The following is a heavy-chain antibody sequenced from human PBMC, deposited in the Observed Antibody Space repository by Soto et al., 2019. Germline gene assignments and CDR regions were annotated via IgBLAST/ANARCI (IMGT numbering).Heavy chain of an antibody. CDR2: IIPIFGTA. Sequence: QVQLVQSGAEVKKPGSSVKVSCKASGGTFSSYAISWVRQAPGQGLEWMGGIIPIFGTANYAQKFQGRVTITADESTSTAYMELSSLRSEDTVVYYCAREPRDYYDSSGYYYYYGMDVWGQGTTVTVSS. D-gene: IGHD3-22*01. CDR3: AREPRDYYDSSGYYYYYGMDV. J-gene: IGHJ6*02. CDR1: GGTFSSYA. V-gene: IGHV1-69*01.